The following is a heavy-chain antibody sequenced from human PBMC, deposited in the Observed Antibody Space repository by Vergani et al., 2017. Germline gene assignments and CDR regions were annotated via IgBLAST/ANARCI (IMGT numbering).Heavy chain of an antibody. J-gene: IGHJ3*02. V-gene: IGHV1-3*01. Sequence: QVQLVQSGAEVKKPGASVKVSCKASGYTFTSYAMHWVRQAPGQRLEWMGWINAGNGNTKYSQKFQGRVTITRDTSASTAYMELSSLRSEETAVYYCSRLQSIVGATTDAFDIWGQGTMVTVSS. D-gene: IGHD1-26*01. CDR2: INAGNGNT. CDR1: GYTFTSYA. CDR3: SRLQSIVGATTDAFDI.